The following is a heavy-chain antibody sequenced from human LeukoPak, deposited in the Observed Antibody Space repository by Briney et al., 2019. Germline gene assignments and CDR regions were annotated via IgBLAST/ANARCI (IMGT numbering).Heavy chain of an antibody. CDR1: GSTFSSYA. J-gene: IGHJ4*02. D-gene: IGHD6-19*01. CDR3: AKDPEGFAVAGSLFDY. V-gene: IGHV3-23*01. Sequence: GGSLRLSCAASGSTFSSYAMSWVRQAPGKGLEWVSAISGSGGSTYYADSVKGRFTISRDNSKNTLYLQMNSLRAEDTAVYYCAKDPEGFAVAGSLFDYWGQGTLVTVSS. CDR2: ISGSGGST.